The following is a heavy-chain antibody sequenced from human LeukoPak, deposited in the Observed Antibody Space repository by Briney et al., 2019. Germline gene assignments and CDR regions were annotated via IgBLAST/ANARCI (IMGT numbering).Heavy chain of an antibody. CDR2: IYYSGST. J-gene: IGHJ4*02. D-gene: IGHD2-15*01. V-gene: IGHV4-39*01. CDR1: GGTISSSSYY. Sequence: SETLSLTCTVSGGTISSSSYYWGWIRQPPGKGLEWIGSIYYSGSTYYNPSLKSRVTISVDTSKNQFSLKLSSVTAADTAVYYCARSGGRSAMLTLYYWGQGTPVTVSS. CDR3: ARSGGRSAMLTLYY.